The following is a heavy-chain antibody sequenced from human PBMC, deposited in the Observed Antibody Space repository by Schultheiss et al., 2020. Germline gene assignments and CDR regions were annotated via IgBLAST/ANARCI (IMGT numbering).Heavy chain of an antibody. CDR1: GFTVSSNY. J-gene: IGHJ4*02. CDR3: NRVAVANNPVLDY. D-gene: IGHD6-19*01. Sequence: GGSLRLSCAASGFTVSSNYMSWVRQAPGKGLEWVSASSGSGSSTYYADSVKGRFTISRDNSKNTLYLQMNSLRAEDTAVYYCNRVAVANNPVLDYWGQGTLVTVSS. V-gene: IGHV3-23*01. CDR2: SSGSGSST.